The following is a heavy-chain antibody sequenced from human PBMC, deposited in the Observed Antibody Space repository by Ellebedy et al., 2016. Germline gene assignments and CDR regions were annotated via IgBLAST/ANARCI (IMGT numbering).Heavy chain of an antibody. CDR1: GFTFGDSA. V-gene: IGHV3-49*03. CDR2: IRSEAYGGTT. CDR3: ARVAGGDCSSATCYYFYYMDV. Sequence: GESLKISXTTSGFTFGDSAMSWFRQAPGKRLEWVGLIRSEAYGGTTEYAAFVKGRITISRDDSKSIAFLQMNSLQTEDTAVYYCARVAGGDCSSATCYYFYYMDVWGKGTTVTVSS. J-gene: IGHJ6*03. D-gene: IGHD2-2*01.